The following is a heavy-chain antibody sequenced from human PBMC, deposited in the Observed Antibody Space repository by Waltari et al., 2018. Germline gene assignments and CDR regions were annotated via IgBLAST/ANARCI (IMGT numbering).Heavy chain of an antibody. Sequence: QVHLQQWGAGFLQPSETLSLTCAVYGGSFRGYYWGWVRQPPGKGLEWIGEINHSPNSNYNPSLRSRVSMSVDTSKNQFSLKLSSVTAADTAVYYCVRLEDCTGPGGNCYSGDPFAMDVWGQGAMVTVSS. CDR2: INHSPNS. CDR3: VRLEDCTGPGGNCYSGDPFAMDV. V-gene: IGHV4-34*01. J-gene: IGHJ6*02. D-gene: IGHD2-15*01. CDR1: GGSFRGYY.